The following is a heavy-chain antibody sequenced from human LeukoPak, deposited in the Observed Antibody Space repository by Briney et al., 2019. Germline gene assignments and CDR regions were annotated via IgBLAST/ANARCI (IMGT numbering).Heavy chain of an antibody. CDR2: FYYSGTT. J-gene: IGHJ4*02. V-gene: IGHV4-39*07. CDR3: ARGGKDIVVIDF. D-gene: IGHD2-2*01. Sequence: LETLSLTCSVSAASVTTSSYYWGWIRQPPGKGLEWIGSFYYSGTTYYNPSLKSRVTISVDTSKNQFSLKLSSVTAADMAVYYCARGGKDIVVIDFWGQGTLVTVSS. CDR1: AASVTTSSYY.